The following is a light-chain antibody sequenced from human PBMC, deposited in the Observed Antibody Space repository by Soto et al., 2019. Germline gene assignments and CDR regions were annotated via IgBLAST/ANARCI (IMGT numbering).Light chain of an antibody. J-gene: IGLJ1*01. CDR2: GDN. Sequence: QSVLTQPPSASGTPGQRVSISCSRSSSNIGSHPVNWYQQLPGTAPKLLLYGDNQRPSGVPDRFSGSKSGTSASLAISGLQSEDEAHYYCASWDNSLNGLYVFGTGTKVTVL. V-gene: IGLV1-44*01. CDR1: SSNIGSHP. CDR3: ASWDNSLNGLYV.